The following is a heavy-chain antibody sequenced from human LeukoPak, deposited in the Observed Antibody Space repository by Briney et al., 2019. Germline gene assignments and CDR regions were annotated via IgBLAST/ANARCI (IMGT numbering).Heavy chain of an antibody. D-gene: IGHD3-22*01. Sequence: GGSLRLSCAASGFTFSSYSMNWVRQAPGKGLEWVSSISSSSSYIYYADSVKGRFTISRDNSKNTLYLQMNSLRAEDTAVYYCAKDDSSGYAWVIDYWGQGTLVTVSS. CDR1: GFTFSSYS. J-gene: IGHJ4*02. CDR2: ISSSSSYI. CDR3: AKDDSSGYAWVIDY. V-gene: IGHV3-21*01.